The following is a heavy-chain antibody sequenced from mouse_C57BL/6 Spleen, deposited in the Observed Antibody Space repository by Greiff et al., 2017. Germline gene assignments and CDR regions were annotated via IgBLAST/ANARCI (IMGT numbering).Heavy chain of an antibody. CDR1: GYSFTDYN. CDR3: ARGSDGYYSDYYAMDY. CDR2: INPNYGTT. D-gene: IGHD2-3*01. J-gene: IGHJ4*01. Sequence: VKLQQSGPELVKPGASVKISCKASGYSFTDYNMNWVKQSNGKSLEWIGVINPNYGTTSYNQKFKGKATLTVDQSSSTAYMQLNSLTSEDSAVYYWARGSDGYYSDYYAMDYWGQGTSVTVYS. V-gene: IGHV1-39*01.